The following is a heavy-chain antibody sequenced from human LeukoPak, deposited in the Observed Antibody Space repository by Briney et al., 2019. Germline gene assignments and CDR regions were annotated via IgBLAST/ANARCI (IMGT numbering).Heavy chain of an antibody. CDR1: GFTFSNYC. J-gene: IGHJ4*02. V-gene: IGHV3-48*04. Sequence: GGSLRLSCTASGFTFSNYCMTWVRQTPGKGLEWVSYISSSSSTIYYADSVKGRFTISRDNAKNSLYLQMNSLRAEDTAVYYCARVDYGDYLDYWGQGTLVTVSS. CDR3: ARVDYGDYLDY. D-gene: IGHD4-17*01. CDR2: ISSSSSTI.